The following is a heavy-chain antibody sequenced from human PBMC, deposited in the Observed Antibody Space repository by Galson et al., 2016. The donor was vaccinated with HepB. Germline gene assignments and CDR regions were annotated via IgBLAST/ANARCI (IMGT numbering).Heavy chain of an antibody. CDR2: IAPSDSYT. CDR3: ARQGGSRGGRAAAAGTDY. V-gene: IGHV5-10-1*01. D-gene: IGHD6-13*01. J-gene: IGHJ4*02. CDR1: GYSFTTYW. Sequence: QSGAEVKKPGESLRISCKGSGYSFTTYWISWVRQMPGRGLEWVGRIAPSDSYTHDSPSFHGHVTISVDKSISTSYLPWSSLKASDAAMYFCARQGGSRGGRAAAAGTDYWGQGTLVTVSS.